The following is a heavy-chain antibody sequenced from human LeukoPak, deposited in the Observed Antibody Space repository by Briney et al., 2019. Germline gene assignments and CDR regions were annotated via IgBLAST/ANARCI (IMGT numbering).Heavy chain of an antibody. CDR1: GFTFTSYS. CDR2: ISSSSSTI. V-gene: IGHV3-48*02. Sequence: GGSLRLSCAASGFTFTSYSINWVRQAPGKGLEWVSYISSSSSTIYYADSVKGRFTISRDNAKNSLYLQMNSLRDEDTAVYYCARERRSWVRFDYWGQGTLVTVSS. D-gene: IGHD3-10*01. CDR3: ARERRSWVRFDY. J-gene: IGHJ4*02.